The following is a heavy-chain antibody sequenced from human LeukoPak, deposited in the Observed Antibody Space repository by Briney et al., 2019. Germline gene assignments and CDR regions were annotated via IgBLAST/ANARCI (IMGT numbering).Heavy chain of an antibody. CDR2: INTDGSST. CDR1: GFTFSNYW. Sequence: PGGSLRLSCAASGFTFSNYWMHWVRQAPGKGLVWVSRINTDGSSTNYADSVKGRFTISRDNAKNTLYLQMNSLRAEDTAVYYCASDNNYGPDYWGQETLVTVSS. V-gene: IGHV3-74*01. J-gene: IGHJ4*02. CDR3: ASDNNYGPDY. D-gene: IGHD4-17*01.